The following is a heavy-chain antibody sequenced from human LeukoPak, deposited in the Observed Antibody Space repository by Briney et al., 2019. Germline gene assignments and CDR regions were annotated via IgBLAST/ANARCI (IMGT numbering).Heavy chain of an antibody. CDR2: IYPGDSDT. J-gene: IGHJ6*02. CDR3: ARSGRSGDFEYYYYGMDV. D-gene: IGHD3-9*01. V-gene: IGHV5-51*01. CDR1: GYSFTSYW. Sequence: GESLQISCKGSGYSFTSYWIGWVRQMPGKGLEWMGIIYPGDSDTRYSPSFQGQVTISADKSISTAYLQWSSLKASDTAKYYCARSGRSGDFEYYYYGMDVWGQGTTVTVSS.